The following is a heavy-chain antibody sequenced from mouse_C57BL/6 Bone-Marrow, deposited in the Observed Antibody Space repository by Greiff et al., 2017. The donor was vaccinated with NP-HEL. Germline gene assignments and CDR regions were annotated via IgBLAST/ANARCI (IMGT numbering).Heavy chain of an antibody. CDR2: IDPSDSET. J-gene: IGHJ1*03. CDR1: GYTFTSYW. Sequence: QVQLQQPGAELVRPGSSVKLSCKASGYTFTSYWMHWVKQRPIQGLEWIGNIDPSDSETHYNQKFKDKATLTVDKSSSTDYTQLSSLTSEDSAVDYCARRYYGYWYYDVWGTGTTVTVSS. V-gene: IGHV1-52*01. CDR3: ARRYYGYWYYDV. D-gene: IGHD1-1*01.